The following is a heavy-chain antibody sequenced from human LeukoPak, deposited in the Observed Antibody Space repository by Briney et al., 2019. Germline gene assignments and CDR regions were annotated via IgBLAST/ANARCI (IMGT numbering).Heavy chain of an antibody. CDR3: ARGGPAAGRFDY. J-gene: IGHJ4*02. D-gene: IGHD6-13*01. CDR1: GFIFRNYG. Sequence: GGSLRLSCAASGFIFRNYGMTWVRQAPGKGLEWVSGINWNGGSTGYADSVKGRFTISRDNSKNTLYLQMNSLRAEDTAVYYCARGGPAAGRFDYWGQGTLVTVSS. CDR2: INWNGGST. V-gene: IGHV3-20*04.